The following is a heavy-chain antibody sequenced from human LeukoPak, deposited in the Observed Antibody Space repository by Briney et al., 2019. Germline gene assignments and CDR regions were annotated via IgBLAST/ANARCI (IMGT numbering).Heavy chain of an antibody. CDR2: IDTGGGT. J-gene: IGHJ3*02. Sequence: GGSLRLSCAASGFTFSSYDMHWVRQATGKGLEWVLGIDTGGGTYYPGSVKGRFTISRENAKNSLYLQMTNLRAEDTAVFYCARDRGDSYTPNGFDSWGQGTMVTVSS. CDR3: ARDRGDSYTPNGFDS. V-gene: IGHV3-13*04. D-gene: IGHD5-24*01. CDR1: GFTFSSYD.